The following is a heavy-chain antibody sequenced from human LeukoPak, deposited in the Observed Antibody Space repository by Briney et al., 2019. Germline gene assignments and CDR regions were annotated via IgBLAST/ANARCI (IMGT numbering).Heavy chain of an antibody. Sequence: PGGSLRLSCAASGFTFSSYAMHWVRQAPGKGLEWVAVISYDGSNKYYADSVKGRFTISRDNSKNTLYLQMNSLRAEDTAVYYCAREIVLMVYAIQDQTGGYMDVWGKGTTVTVSS. CDR1: GFTFSSYA. V-gene: IGHV3-30*04. CDR3: AREIVLMVYAIQDQTGGYMDV. CDR2: ISYDGSNK. J-gene: IGHJ6*03. D-gene: IGHD2-8*01.